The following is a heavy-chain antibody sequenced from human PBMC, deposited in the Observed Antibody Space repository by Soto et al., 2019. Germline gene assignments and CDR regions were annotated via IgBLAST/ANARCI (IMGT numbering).Heavy chain of an antibody. CDR1: GGTFSSYA. CDR3: ARAPIYCSSTSCYSDYYYGMDV. D-gene: IGHD2-2*01. V-gene: IGHV1-69*13. Sequence: SVKVSCKASGGTFSSYAISWVRQAPGQGLEWMGGIIPIFGTANYAQKFQGRVTITADESTSTAYMELSSLRSEDTAVYYCARAPIYCSSTSCYSDYYYGMDVWGQGTTVTV. J-gene: IGHJ6*02. CDR2: IIPIFGTA.